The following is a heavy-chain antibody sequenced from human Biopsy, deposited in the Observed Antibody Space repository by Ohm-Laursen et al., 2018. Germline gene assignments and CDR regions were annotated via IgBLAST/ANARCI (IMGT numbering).Heavy chain of an antibody. J-gene: IGHJ6*02. Sequence: TLSLTCTVSGDSVTKYYWSWIRQPSGKGLEWIGHIYYSVMTNYNPSLQSRVSISVDTSRNQVSLTLSSVTAADTAVYYCARDSGILNYGNFKYYHYYGMDVWGQGTKVTVSS. CDR3: ARDSGILNYGNFKYYHYYGMDV. CDR2: IYYSVMT. V-gene: IGHV4-59*02. CDR1: GDSVTKYY. D-gene: IGHD4-11*01.